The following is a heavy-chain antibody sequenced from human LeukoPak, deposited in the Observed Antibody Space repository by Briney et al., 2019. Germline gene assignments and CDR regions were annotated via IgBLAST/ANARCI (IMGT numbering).Heavy chain of an antibody. D-gene: IGHD3-22*01. CDR3: ARDHHRRLYDSQARDTFDI. CDR1: GFIFSSYS. J-gene: IGHJ3*02. Sequence: GGSLRLSCAASGFIFSSYSMNWVRQAPGKGLEWVSYISSSSSTLYYADSVKGRFSISRDNAKNSLYLQMNSLRAEDTAVYYCARDHHRRLYDSQARDTFDIWGQGTLVTVSS. V-gene: IGHV3-48*01. CDR2: ISSSSSTL.